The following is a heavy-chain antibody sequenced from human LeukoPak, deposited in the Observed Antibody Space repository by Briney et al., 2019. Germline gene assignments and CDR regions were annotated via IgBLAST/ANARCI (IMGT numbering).Heavy chain of an antibody. CDR2: ITRDGRND. D-gene: IGHD3-9*01. Sequence: GGSLRLSCVASGVTFSSRAFHWVRQAPGKGLQWVALITRDGRNDLYDDSVKGRFTISRDNSKKTVILEMNRLTPKDTAVYFCARGGFFDYFADSWGQGTLVTVSS. J-gene: IGHJ4*02. V-gene: IGHV3-30*03. CDR3: ARGGFFDYFADS. CDR1: GVTFSSRA.